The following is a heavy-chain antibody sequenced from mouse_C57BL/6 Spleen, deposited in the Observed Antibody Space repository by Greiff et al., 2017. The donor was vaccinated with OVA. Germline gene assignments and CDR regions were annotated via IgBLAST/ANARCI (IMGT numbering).Heavy chain of an antibody. CDR3: VRHGPGTTYFDV. V-gene: IGHV10-1*01. Sequence: EVKLVESGGGLVQPKGSLKLSCAASGFSFNTYAMNWVRQAPGKGLEWVARIRSKSNNYATYYADSVKDRFTISRDDSESMLYLQMNNLKTEDTAMYYCVRHGPGTTYFDVWGTGTTVTVSS. D-gene: IGHD2-13*01. CDR1: GFSFNTYA. J-gene: IGHJ1*03. CDR2: IRSKSNNYAT.